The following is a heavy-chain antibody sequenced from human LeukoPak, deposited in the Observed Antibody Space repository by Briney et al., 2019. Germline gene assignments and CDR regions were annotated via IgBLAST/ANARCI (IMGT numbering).Heavy chain of an antibody. CDR3: VRDRGYSTFGY. D-gene: IGHD3-22*01. CDR2: INLDGSEI. J-gene: IGHJ4*02. Sequence: GGSLRLSCEASGFVFGHSWMSWVRQAPGKGLEWVANINLDGSEINYLDSLTGRLTISRDNAKDSLYLQMNGVRAEDTAVYFCVRDRGYSTFGYWGQGTLVTVSS. V-gene: IGHV3-7*03. CDR1: GFVFGHSW.